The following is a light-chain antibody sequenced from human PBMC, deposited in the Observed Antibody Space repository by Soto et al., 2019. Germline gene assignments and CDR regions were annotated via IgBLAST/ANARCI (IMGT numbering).Light chain of an antibody. CDR3: QSYDSSLSGYV. J-gene: IGLJ1*01. V-gene: IGLV1-40*01. CDR1: SFNIGAVYD. CDR2: GNT. Sequence: QSVLTQPPSMSGSPGQSVTISCTGISFNIGAVYDVHWYQQLPGTAPKLLISGNTNRPSGVPDRFSGSKSRTSASLAITGLQAEDEADYYCQSYDSSLSGYVFGTGTKVTVL.